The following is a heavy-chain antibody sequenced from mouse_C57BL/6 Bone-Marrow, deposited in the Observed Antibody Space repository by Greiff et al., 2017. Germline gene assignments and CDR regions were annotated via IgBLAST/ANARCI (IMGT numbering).Heavy chain of an antibody. Sequence: QVQLQQPGAELVMPGASVKLSCKASGYTFTSYWMHWVKQRPGQGLEWIGEIDPSDSYTNYNQKFKGKSTLTVDKSSSTAYMQLSSRTSEDSAVYYCARGVYYGSSWYFDVWGTGTTVTVSS. V-gene: IGHV1-69*01. J-gene: IGHJ1*03. CDR1: GYTFTSYW. CDR2: IDPSDSYT. CDR3: ARGVYYGSSWYFDV. D-gene: IGHD1-1*01.